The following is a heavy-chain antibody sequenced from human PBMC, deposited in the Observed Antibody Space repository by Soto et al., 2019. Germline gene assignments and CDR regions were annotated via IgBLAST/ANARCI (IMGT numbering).Heavy chain of an antibody. D-gene: IGHD3-10*01. Sequence: SETLSLTCTVSGGSISSYYWSWIRQPPGKGLEWIGSIYYSGSTNYNPSLKSRVTISVDTSKNQFSLKLSSVTAADTAVYYCARGRFGPPPSNWFDPWGQGTLVTVSS. CDR3: ARGRFGPPPSNWFDP. CDR2: IYYSGST. V-gene: IGHV4-59*01. J-gene: IGHJ5*02. CDR1: GGSISSYY.